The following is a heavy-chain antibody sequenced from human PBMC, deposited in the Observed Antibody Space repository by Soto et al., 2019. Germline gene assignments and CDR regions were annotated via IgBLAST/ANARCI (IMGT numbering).Heavy chain of an antibody. D-gene: IGHD3-22*01. CDR3: TTDPVTMIVVVPSSG. CDR2: IKSKTDGGTT. CDR1: GFTFSPFW. J-gene: IGHJ4*02. Sequence: PGGSLRLSCAASGFTFSPFWMHWVRQVPGKGLEWVGRIKSKTDGGTTDYAAPVKGRFTISRDDSKNTLYLQMNSLKTEDTAVYYCTTDPVTMIVVVPSSGWGQGTLVTVSS. V-gene: IGHV3-15*07.